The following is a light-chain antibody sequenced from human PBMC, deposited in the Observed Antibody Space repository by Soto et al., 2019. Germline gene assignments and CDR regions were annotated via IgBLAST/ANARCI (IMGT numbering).Light chain of an antibody. Sequence: DIVMTQSPASLSVSPGDRATLSCRASQSVSSNVAWYQQTPAQAPRLLIYGASTRATDIPARFSGSGSGTEFTLTISSLQSEDFAIYYCQQYNNWPRTFGQGTKVDIK. J-gene: IGKJ1*01. CDR2: GAS. CDR1: QSVSSN. V-gene: IGKV3-15*01. CDR3: QQYNNWPRT.